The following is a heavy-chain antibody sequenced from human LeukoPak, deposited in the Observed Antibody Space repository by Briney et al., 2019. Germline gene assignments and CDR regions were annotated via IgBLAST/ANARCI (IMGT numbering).Heavy chain of an antibody. CDR1: GGSISSGSYY. Sequence: PSETLSLTCTVSGGSISSGSYYWSWIRQPAGKGLEWIGRIYTSGSTNYNPSLKSRVTISVDTSKNQFSLKLSSVTAADTAVYYCASEGFPTSSGSYWKATRPTNFDYWGQGTLVTVSS. D-gene: IGHD3-10*01. J-gene: IGHJ4*02. CDR2: IYTSGST. V-gene: IGHV4-61*02. CDR3: ASEGFPTSSGSYWKATRPTNFDY.